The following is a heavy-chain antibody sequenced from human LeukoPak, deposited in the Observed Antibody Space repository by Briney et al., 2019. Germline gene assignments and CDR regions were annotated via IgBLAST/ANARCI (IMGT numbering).Heavy chain of an antibody. V-gene: IGHV3-23*01. Sequence: GGSLRLSCAASGFTFSAFAMTWVRQAPGKGLEWVSTITDDGYNTYSAGSVKGRITFSRDNSKNTLYLQMNSLRAEDTAVYYCAREAGTYGMDVWGQGTTVTVSS. CDR2: ITDDGYNT. D-gene: IGHD1-1*01. CDR1: GFTFSAFA. J-gene: IGHJ6*02. CDR3: AREAGTYGMDV.